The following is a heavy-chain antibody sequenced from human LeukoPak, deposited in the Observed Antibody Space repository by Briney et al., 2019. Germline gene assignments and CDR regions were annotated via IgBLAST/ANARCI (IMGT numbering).Heavy chain of an antibody. J-gene: IGHJ3*02. CDR1: GYSFTSYW. CDR2: IYPGDSDT. D-gene: IGHD6-13*01. Sequence: GESLQISCKGSGYSFTSYWIGWVRQMPGKGLEWMGIIYPGDSDTRYSPSFQGQVTISADKSISTAYLQWSSLKASDTAMYYCARHLIGSRGPSDAFDIWGQGTMVTVSS. CDR3: ARHLIGSRGPSDAFDI. V-gene: IGHV5-51*01.